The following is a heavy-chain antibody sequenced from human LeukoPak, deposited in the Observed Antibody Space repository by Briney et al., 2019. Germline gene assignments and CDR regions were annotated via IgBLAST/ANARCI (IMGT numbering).Heavy chain of an antibody. J-gene: IGHJ6*02. Sequence: PSETLSLTCTVSGGSISTYYWSWIRQPPGKGLEWIGYIFYSGSTNYNPSLESRVTISVDTSKNQFSLKLSSVTAADTAVYYCARGNSGSCYAMDVWGQGTTVTVSS. V-gene: IGHV4-59*01. D-gene: IGHD1-26*01. CDR1: GGSISTYY. CDR3: ARGNSGSCYAMDV. CDR2: IFYSGST.